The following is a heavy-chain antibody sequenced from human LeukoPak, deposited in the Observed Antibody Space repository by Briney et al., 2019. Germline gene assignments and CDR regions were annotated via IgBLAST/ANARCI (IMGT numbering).Heavy chain of an antibody. Sequence: SETLSLTCTVSGYSISSGYYWGWIRQPPGKGLEWIGSIYHSGSTYYNPSLKSRVTISVDTSKNQFSLKLSSVTAADTAVYYCARDPSSSSGRGDYWGQGTLVTVSS. D-gene: IGHD6-6*01. J-gene: IGHJ4*02. CDR3: ARDPSSSSGRGDY. CDR2: IYHSGST. CDR1: GYSISSGYY. V-gene: IGHV4-38-2*02.